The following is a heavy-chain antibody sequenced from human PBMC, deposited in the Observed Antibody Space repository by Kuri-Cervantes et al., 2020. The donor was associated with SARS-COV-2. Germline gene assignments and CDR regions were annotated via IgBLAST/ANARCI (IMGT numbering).Heavy chain of an antibody. CDR2: TSADRTKE. Sequence: GESLKISCAASGFTLSGYGIHWVRQAPGKGLEWVAATSADRTKEYYLDSVKGRFAISRDNSKNTVYLQINSLRAEDTAVYYCARDSDTTGYYWYFDHWGRGTLVTVSS. J-gene: IGHJ2*01. CDR1: GFTLSGYG. V-gene: IGHV3-33*05. CDR3: ARDSDTTGYYWYFDH. D-gene: IGHD3-22*01.